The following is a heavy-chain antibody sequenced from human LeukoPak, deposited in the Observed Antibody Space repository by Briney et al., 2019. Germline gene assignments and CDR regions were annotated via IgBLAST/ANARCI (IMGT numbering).Heavy chain of an antibody. CDR2: INPSGGST. J-gene: IGHJ3*02. CDR1: GYTFTSYY. Sequence: ASVKVSCKASGYTFTSYYMHWVRQAPGQGLEWMGIINPSGGSTSYAQKFQGRVTMTRDTSTSTVYMELSSLRSEDTAVYYWARVGGGVYAFDIWGQGTMVTVSS. D-gene: IGHD3-16*01. CDR3: ARVGGGVYAFDI. V-gene: IGHV1-46*01.